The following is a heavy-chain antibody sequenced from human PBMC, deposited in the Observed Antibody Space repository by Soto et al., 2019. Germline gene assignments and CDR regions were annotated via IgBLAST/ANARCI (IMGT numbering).Heavy chain of an antibody. V-gene: IGHV1-46*01. J-gene: IGHJ4*02. Sequence: QVQLVQSGAEVKKPGASVKVSCKASGYTFTTYYMHWVRQAPGRGLEWMGIISPDGGRTSYAQKFQARVNITRDTSTSTVYMELSSLRSEDTAVYYCATRDPGHYWGQGTLVTVAS. CDR3: ATRDPGHY. CDR1: GYTFTTYY. CDR2: ISPDGGRT.